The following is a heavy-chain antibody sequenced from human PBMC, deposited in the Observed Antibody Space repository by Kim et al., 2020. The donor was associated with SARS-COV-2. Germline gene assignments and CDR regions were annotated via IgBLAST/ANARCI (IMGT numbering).Heavy chain of an antibody. CDR2: ISYDGSNK. CDR3: ASRDYTAMGDTWNY. D-gene: IGHD5-18*01. V-gene: IGHV3-30*04. Sequence: GGSLRLSCAASGFTFSSYAMHWVRQAPGKGLEWVAVISYDGSNKYYADSVKGRFTISRDNSKNTLYLQMNSLRAEDTAVYYCASRDYTAMGDTWNYWGQGTLVTVSS. CDR1: GFTFSSYA. J-gene: IGHJ4*02.